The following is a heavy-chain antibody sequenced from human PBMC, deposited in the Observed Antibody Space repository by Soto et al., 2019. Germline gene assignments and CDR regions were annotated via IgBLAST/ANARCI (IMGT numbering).Heavy chain of an antibody. V-gene: IGHV3-9*01. J-gene: IGHJ6*02. D-gene: IGHD1-1*01. CDR2: IRWNSKSV. CDR1: GFTFDDSA. CDR3: AKGENGNVDNGMDV. Sequence: EVQLVESGGGLVQPGRSLRLSCAASGFTFDDSAMHWVRQAPGKGLEWVSGIRWNSKSVGYAGSVKGRFTISRDNAKNSLYLQMNSLRAEDTAVYYCAKGENGNVDNGMDVWGQGTTVIVSS.